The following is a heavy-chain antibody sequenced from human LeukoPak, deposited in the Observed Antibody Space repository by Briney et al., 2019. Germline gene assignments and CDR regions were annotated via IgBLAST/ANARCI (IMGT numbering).Heavy chain of an antibody. CDR2: IDHSGST. CDR1: GGSFSSYY. CDR3: ARLKATVSIHAYFDS. Sequence: SETLSLTCTVSGGSFSSYYWTWIRQPPGKGLEGIGYIDHSGSTNYNPSLKSRVSISSHTSKNQFSLELSSVTAADTAVYYCARLKATVSIHAYFDSWGQGTLVTVSS. D-gene: IGHD4-17*01. V-gene: IGHV4-59*01. J-gene: IGHJ4*02.